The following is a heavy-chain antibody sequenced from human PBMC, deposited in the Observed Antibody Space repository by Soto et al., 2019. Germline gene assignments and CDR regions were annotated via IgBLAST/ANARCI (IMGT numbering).Heavy chain of an antibody. CDR2: ISWDGGST. CDR3: AKDLAPNQGSSCLGD. J-gene: IGHJ4*02. Sequence: ESGGVVVQPGGSLRLSCAASGFTFDDYTMHWVRQAPGKGLEWVSLISWDGGSTYYADSVKGRFTISRDNSKNSLYLQMNSLRTEDTALYYCAKDLAPNQGSSCLGDWGQGTLVTVSS. D-gene: IGHD6-13*01. CDR1: GFTFDDYT. V-gene: IGHV3-43*01.